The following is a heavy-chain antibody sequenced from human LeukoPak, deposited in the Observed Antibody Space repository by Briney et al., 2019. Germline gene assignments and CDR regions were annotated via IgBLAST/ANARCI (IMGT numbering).Heavy chain of an antibody. Sequence: ASVKVSCKASGYTFTGYYMHWVRQAPGKGLEWMGWINPNSGGTNYAQKFQGRVTMTRDTSISTAYMELSRLRSDDTAVYYCAREHSYYYDSSGYDHWGQGTLVTVSS. CDR3: AREHSYYYDSSGYDH. D-gene: IGHD3-22*01. J-gene: IGHJ4*02. CDR1: GYTFTGYY. CDR2: INPNSGGT. V-gene: IGHV1-2*02.